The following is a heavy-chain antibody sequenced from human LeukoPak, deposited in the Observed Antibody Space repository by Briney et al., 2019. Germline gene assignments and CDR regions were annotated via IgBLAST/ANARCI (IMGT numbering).Heavy chain of an antibody. CDR2: ISGSTDTI. Sequence: GGSLRLSCAASGFTFSAYSMNWVRQAPGKGLEWVSYISGSTDTIKYADSVKGRFTISRDNAKNSLYLQMNSLRDEDTAVYYCARDSLYAFDIWGQGTVVTDCS. CDR3: ARDSLYAFDI. V-gene: IGHV3-48*02. J-gene: IGHJ3*02. CDR1: GFTFSAYS.